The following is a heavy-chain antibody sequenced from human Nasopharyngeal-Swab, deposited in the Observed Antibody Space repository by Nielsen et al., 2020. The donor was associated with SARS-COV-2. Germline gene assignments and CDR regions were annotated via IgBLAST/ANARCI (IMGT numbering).Heavy chain of an antibody. J-gene: IGHJ4*02. CDR3: AGYCSSTSCYGSYYFDY. Sequence: WIRQPPGKGLEWIGEINHSGSTNYNPSLKSRVTISVDTSKNQFSLKLSSVTAADTAVYYCAGYCSSTSCYGSYYFDYWGQGPLFPVSS. V-gene: IGHV4-34*01. CDR2: INHSGST. D-gene: IGHD2-2*01.